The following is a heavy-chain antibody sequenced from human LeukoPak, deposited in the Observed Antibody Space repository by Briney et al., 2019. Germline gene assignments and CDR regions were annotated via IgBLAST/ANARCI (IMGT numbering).Heavy chain of an antibody. CDR2: INPNSGGT. CDR1: GYTFTGYY. V-gene: IGHV1-2*02. J-gene: IGHJ4*02. CDR3: ARSPVVTTQYYFDY. D-gene: IGHD2-21*02. Sequence: ASVKVSCKASGYTFTGYYMHWVRQAPGQGLEWMGWINPNSGGTNYAQKFQGRVTMTRDTSISTAYMELSRLRSDDTAVYYCARSPVVTTQYYFDYWGQGTLVTVSS.